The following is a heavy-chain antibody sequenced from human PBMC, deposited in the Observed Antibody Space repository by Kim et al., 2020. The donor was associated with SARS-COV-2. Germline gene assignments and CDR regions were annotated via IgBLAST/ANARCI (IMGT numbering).Heavy chain of an antibody. CDR2: ISYDGSNK. V-gene: IGHV3-30*04. CDR1: GFTFSSYA. Sequence: GGSLRLSCAASGFTFSSYAMHWVRQAPGKGLEWVAVISYDGSNKYYADSVKGRFTISRDNSKNTLYLQMNSLRAEDTAVYYCARADREMATTFDYWGQGT. D-gene: IGHD1-1*01. J-gene: IGHJ4*02. CDR3: ARADREMATTFDY.